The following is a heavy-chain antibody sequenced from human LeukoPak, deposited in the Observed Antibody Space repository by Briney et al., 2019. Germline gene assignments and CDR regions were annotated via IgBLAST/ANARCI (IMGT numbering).Heavy chain of an antibody. J-gene: IGHJ4*02. V-gene: IGHV3-30-3*01. CDR3: AKVLYSSGWSFDY. CDR1: GFTFSSYA. D-gene: IGHD6-19*01. CDR2: ISYDGSNK. Sequence: QPGGSLRLSCAASGFTFSSYAMHWVRQAPGKGLEWVAVISYDGSNKYYADSVKGRFTISRDNSKNTLYLQMNSLRAEDTAVYYCAKVLYSSGWSFDYWGQGTLVTVSS.